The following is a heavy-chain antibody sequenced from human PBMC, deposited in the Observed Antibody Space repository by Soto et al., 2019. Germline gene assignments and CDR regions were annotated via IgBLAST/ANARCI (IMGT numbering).Heavy chain of an antibody. J-gene: IGHJ6*02. Sequence: SETLSLTCSVSGGSISSRSYYWAWIRQPPGKGLEWIGSIYYSGSTYYNPSLNSRVTISVATSKSQFSLKLSSVTAADTAVYFCARVISSSSSLGLRYYYYGMDVWGHGTTVTVSS. CDR1: GGSISSRSYY. D-gene: IGHD6-6*01. CDR3: ARVISSSSSLGLRYYYYGMDV. CDR2: IYYSGST. V-gene: IGHV4-39*01.